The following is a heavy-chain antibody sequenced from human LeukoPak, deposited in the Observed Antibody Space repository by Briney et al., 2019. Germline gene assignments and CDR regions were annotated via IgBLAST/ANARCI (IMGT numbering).Heavy chain of an antibody. Sequence: AGGSLRLSCAASGITFSIYTMNWVRQAPGKGLEWVSYISGTSSTIYYADSVKGRFTISRDNAKNSLYLQMNSLRAEDTAVYYCAREYYYDGSGYSLDYWGQGTLVTVSS. CDR1: GITFSIYT. D-gene: IGHD3-22*01. CDR2: ISGTSSTI. V-gene: IGHV3-48*01. CDR3: AREYYYDGSGYSLDY. J-gene: IGHJ4*02.